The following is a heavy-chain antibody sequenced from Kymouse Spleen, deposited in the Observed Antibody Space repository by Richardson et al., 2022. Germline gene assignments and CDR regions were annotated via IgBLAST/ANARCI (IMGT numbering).Heavy chain of an antibody. CDR2: IYYSGST. Sequence: QVQLQESGPGLVKPSETLSLTCTVSGGSVSSGSYYWSWIRQPPGKGLEWIGYIYYSGSTNYNPSLKSRVTISVDTSKNQFSLKLSSVTAADTAVYYCARGCHDYGDYVYFDYWGQGTLVTVSS. CDR3: ARGCHDYGDYVYFDY. D-gene: IGHD4-17*01. J-gene: IGHJ4*02. CDR1: GGSVSSGSYY. V-gene: IGHV4-61*01.